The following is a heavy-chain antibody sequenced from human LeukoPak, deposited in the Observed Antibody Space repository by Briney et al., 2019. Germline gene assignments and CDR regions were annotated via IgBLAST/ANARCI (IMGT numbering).Heavy chain of an antibody. V-gene: IGHV4-34*01. CDR2: INHSGST. D-gene: IGHD5-18*01. CDR1: GGSFSGYY. CDR3: ARVDTAMVTFDY. Sequence: PSETLSLTCAVYGGSFSGYYWSWIRQPPGKGLEWIGEINHSGSTNYNPSLKSRVTISVDTSKNQFSLKLSSVTAADTAVYYCARVDTAMVTFDYWGQGTLVIVSS. J-gene: IGHJ4*02.